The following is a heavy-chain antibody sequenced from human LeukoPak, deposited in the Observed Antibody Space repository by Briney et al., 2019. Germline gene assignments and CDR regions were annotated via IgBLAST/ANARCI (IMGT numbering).Heavy chain of an antibody. J-gene: IGHJ6*03. V-gene: IGHV3-7*01. Sequence: GGSLRLSCAASGFTFSSYWMSWVRQAPGKGLEWVANIKQDGSEKYYVDSVKGRFTISRDNAKNSLYLQMNSLRAEDTAVYYCARDRDDGYSYGIYYYYYMDVWGKGTTVTVSS. CDR1: GFTFSSYW. D-gene: IGHD5-18*01. CDR2: IKQDGSEK. CDR3: ARDRDDGYSYGIYYYYYMDV.